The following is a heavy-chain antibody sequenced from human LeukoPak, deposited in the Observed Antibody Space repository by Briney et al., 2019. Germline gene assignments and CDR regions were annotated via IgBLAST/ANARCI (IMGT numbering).Heavy chain of an antibody. Sequence: SETLSLTCAVYGGSFSGYYWSWIRQPPGKGLEWIGEINHSGSTNYNPSLKSRVTISVDTSKNQFSLKLSSVTAADTAVYYCARSRGKYSSRSIDYWGQGTLVTVSS. J-gene: IGHJ4*02. CDR1: GGSFSGYY. D-gene: IGHD6-13*01. CDR2: INHSGST. V-gene: IGHV4-34*01. CDR3: ARSRGKYSSRSIDY.